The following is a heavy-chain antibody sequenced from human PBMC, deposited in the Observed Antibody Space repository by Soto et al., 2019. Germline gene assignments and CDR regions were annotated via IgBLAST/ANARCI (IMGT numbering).Heavy chain of an antibody. Sequence: SETLSLTCAVSGGSISSANWWNLVRQPPGKGLEWIGEIYHTGSTYYNPSLKSRVTISVDTSKNQFSLKLSSVTAADTAVYYCARVFGFGGMDVWGQGTTVTVSS. CDR2: IYHTGST. D-gene: IGHD3-10*01. CDR3: ARVFGFGGMDV. V-gene: IGHV4-4*02. J-gene: IGHJ6*02. CDR1: GGSISSANW.